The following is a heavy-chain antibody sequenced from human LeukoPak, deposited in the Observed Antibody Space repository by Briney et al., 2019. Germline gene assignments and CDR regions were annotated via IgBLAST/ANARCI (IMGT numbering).Heavy chain of an antibody. D-gene: IGHD3-22*01. J-gene: IGHJ1*01. CDR3: ARAHRRWYYDSSGYLETEYFQH. V-gene: IGHV1-2*06. CDR1: GYTFTGYY. CDR2: INPNSGGT. Sequence: ASVKVSCKASGYTFTGYYMHWVRQAPGQGLEWMGRINPNSGGTNYAQKFQGRVTMTRDTSISIAYMELSRLRSDDTAVYYCARAHRRWYYDSSGYLETEYFQHWGQGTLVTVSS.